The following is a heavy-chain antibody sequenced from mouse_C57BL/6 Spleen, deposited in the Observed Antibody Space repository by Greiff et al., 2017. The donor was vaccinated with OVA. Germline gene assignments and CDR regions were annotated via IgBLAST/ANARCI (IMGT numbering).Heavy chain of an antibody. CDR1: GYTFTDYY. CDR2: IYPGSGNT. J-gene: IGHJ3*01. CDR3: AREKVQIYYDYDGLAY. D-gene: IGHD2-4*01. Sequence: QVHVKQSGAELVRPGASVKLSCKASGYTFTDYYINWVKQRPGQGLEWIARIYPGSGNTYYNEKFKGKATLTAEKSSSTAYMQLSSLTSEDSAVYFCAREKVQIYYDYDGLAYWGQGTLVTVSA. V-gene: IGHV1-76*01.